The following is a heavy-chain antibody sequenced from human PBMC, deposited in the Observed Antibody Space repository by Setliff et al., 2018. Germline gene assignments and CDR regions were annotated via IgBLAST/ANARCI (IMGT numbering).Heavy chain of an antibody. J-gene: IGHJ3*02. D-gene: IGHD3-22*01. CDR1: GGSISNDYYY. V-gene: IGHV4-61*09. CDR3: ARGLSYYDSSGSLLAPYAFDI. Sequence: SETLSLTCPVSGGSISNDYYYWSWIRQPAGKGLEWIGHVYTSGSTNYHPSLKSRVTMSVDTSKNQFSLKLGSVTAADTAMYYCARGLSYYDSSGSLLAPYAFDIWGQGTMVTVSS. CDR2: VYTSGST.